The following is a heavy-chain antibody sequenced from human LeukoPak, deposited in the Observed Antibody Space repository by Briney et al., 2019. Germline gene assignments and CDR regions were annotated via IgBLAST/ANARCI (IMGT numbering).Heavy chain of an antibody. CDR3: ARMGEERIDVLWGSSWYGPIDY. J-gene: IGHJ4*02. D-gene: IGHD6-13*01. CDR1: GFTFSSYA. V-gene: IGHV3-48*04. CDR2: ISSSSSTI. Sequence: GGSLRLSCAASGFTFSSYAMSWVRQAPGKGLEWVSYISSSSSTIYYADSVKGRFTISRDNAKNSLYLQMNSLRAEDTAVYYCARMGEERIDVLWGSSWYGPIDYWGQGTLVTVSS.